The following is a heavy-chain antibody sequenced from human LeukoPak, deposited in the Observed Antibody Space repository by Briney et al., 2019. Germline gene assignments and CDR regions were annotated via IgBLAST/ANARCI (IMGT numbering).Heavy chain of an antibody. V-gene: IGHV1-2*06. CDR3: ARARAVAGLVMSTGSGRDY. CDR1: GYTFTGYY. CDR2: INPNSGGT. J-gene: IGHJ4*02. D-gene: IGHD6-19*01. Sequence: ASVKVSCKASGYTFTGYYMHWVRQAPGQGLEWMGRINPNSGGTNYAQKFQGRVTMSRNTSISVAYLELSSLRSEDTAVYYCARARAVAGLVMSTGSGRDYWGQGTLVTVSS.